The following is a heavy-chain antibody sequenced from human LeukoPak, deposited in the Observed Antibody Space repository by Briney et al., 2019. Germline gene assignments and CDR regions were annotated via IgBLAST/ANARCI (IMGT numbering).Heavy chain of an antibody. CDR3: ARSSTGSYFDY. D-gene: IGHD3-3*02. Sequence: SETLSLTCTVSGGSISNYYWSWIRQPPGKRLEWIGYVSYSGSSSSNPSLKSRVTISVDTSKNQFSLKLSSVTAADTAVYYCARSSTGSYFDYWGQGTLVTVSS. CDR2: VSYSGSS. CDR1: GGSISNYY. V-gene: IGHV4-59*01. J-gene: IGHJ4*02.